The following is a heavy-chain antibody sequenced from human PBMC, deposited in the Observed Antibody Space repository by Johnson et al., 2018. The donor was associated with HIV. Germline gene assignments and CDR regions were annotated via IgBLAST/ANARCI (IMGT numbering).Heavy chain of an antibody. CDR3: AKDQGVTGRGLYAFDI. Sequence: VQLVESGGGFVQPGGSLRLSCAASGFTFSNYAVSWVHQAPGKGLEWVSGTSGSGGSTYYADSVKGRFTISRDNAKNTLYLQMNSLRAEDTAVYYCAKDQGVTGRGLYAFDIWGQGTMVTVSS. CDR1: GFTFSNYA. CDR2: TSGSGGST. D-gene: IGHD3-9*01. J-gene: IGHJ3*02. V-gene: IGHV3-23*04.